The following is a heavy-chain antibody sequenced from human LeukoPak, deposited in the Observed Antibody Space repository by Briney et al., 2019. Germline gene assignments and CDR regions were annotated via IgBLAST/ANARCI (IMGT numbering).Heavy chain of an antibody. CDR3: ARAIVSHPTIVVVGDRELVYFDY. CDR2: IYYRGST. Sequence: PSETLSLTCSVSGGSISSADYSWSWIRQHPGKGLEWIGYIYYRGSTYYNPSLRSRVTISIDTSKNQFSLRLSSVTAADTAVYYCARAIVSHPTIVVVGDRELVYFDYWGQGTLVTVSS. CDR1: GGSISSADYS. J-gene: IGHJ4*02. V-gene: IGHV4-31*03. D-gene: IGHD2-2*01.